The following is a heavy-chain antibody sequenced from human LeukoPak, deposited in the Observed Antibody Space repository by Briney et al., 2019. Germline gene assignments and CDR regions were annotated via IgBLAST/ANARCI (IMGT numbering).Heavy chain of an antibody. CDR1: GGTFSSYT. CDR3: AREIGDCGGDCYLGAFDI. D-gene: IGHD2-21*01. J-gene: IGHJ3*02. CDR2: IIPILGIA. V-gene: IGHV1-69*04. Sequence: ASVKVSCKASGGTFSSYTISWVRQAPGQGLEWMGRIIPILGIANYAQKFQGRVTITADKSTSTAYMELSSLRSEDTAVYYCAREIGDCGGDCYLGAFDIWGQGTMVTVSS.